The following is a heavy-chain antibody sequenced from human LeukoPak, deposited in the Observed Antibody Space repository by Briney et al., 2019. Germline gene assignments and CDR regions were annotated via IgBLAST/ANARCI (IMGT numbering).Heavy chain of an antibody. V-gene: IGHV1-69*13. Sequence: ASVKVSCKASGGTFSSYAISWVRQAPGQGLEWMGGIIPIFGTANYAQKFQGRVTITADESTSTAYMELSSLRSEDTAVYYCATDYFQGIVGVYTGYGMDVWGQGTTVTVSS. CDR3: ATDYFQGIVGVYTGYGMDV. D-gene: IGHD1-26*01. CDR1: GGTFSSYA. J-gene: IGHJ6*02. CDR2: IIPIFGTA.